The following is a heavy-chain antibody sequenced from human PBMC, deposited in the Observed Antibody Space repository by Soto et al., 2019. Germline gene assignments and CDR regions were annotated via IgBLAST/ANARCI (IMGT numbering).Heavy chain of an antibody. Sequence: QVQLVESGGGVVQPGRSLRLSCAASGFTFSSYAMHWVRQAPGKGLEWVAVISYDGSNKYYADSVKGRFTISRDNSKNTLYLQMNSLRAEDTAVYYCARDIGRFGEFNDYWGQGTLVTVSS. V-gene: IGHV3-30-3*01. D-gene: IGHD3-10*01. CDR1: GFTFSSYA. J-gene: IGHJ4*02. CDR2: ISYDGSNK. CDR3: ARDIGRFGEFNDY.